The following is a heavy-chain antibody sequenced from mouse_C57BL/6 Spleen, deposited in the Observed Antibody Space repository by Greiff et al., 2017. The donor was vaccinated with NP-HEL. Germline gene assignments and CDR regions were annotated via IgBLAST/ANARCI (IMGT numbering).Heavy chain of an antibody. CDR1: GYTFTDYY. V-gene: IGHV1-76*01. D-gene: IGHD1-1*01. J-gene: IGHJ2*01. Sequence: QVQLQQSGAELVRPGASVKLSCKASGYTFTDYYINWVKQRPGQGLEWIARIYPGSGNTYYNEKFKGKATLTAEKSSSTAYMQLSSLTSEDAAVYFCAGEYYYGSRYFDYWGQGTTLTVSS. CDR2: IYPGSGNT. CDR3: AGEYYYGSRYFDY.